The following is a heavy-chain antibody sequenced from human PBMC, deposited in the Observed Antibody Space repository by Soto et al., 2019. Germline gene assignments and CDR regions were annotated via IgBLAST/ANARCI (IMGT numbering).Heavy chain of an antibody. CDR2: ISGSGGST. D-gene: IGHD6-13*01. J-gene: IGHJ4*02. V-gene: IGHV3-23*01. Sequence: GGSLRLSCAASGFTFNSYAMSWVRQAPGKGLEWVSAISGSGGSTYYADSVKGRFTISRDNSKNTLYLQMNSLRAEDTAVYYCAKDEAAAGRYFPFDYWGQGTLVTVSS. CDR3: AKDEAAAGRYFPFDY. CDR1: GFTFNSYA.